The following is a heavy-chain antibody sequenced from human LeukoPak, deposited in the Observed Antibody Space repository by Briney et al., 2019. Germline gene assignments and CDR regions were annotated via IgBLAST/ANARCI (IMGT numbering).Heavy chain of an antibody. CDR1: GFTFIDDY. CDR3: ARRNSVTQGLDN. CDR2: IRNKANSYTT. D-gene: IGHD5/OR15-5a*01. J-gene: IGHJ4*02. Sequence: GGSLRLFCAASGFTFIDDYMDWVRQAPGKGLEWIGRIRNKANSYTTEYAASVKGRFTVSRDDSKNSLFLQMNSLESEDTAVYYCARRNSVTQGLDNWGQGTLVTVSS. V-gene: IGHV3-72*01.